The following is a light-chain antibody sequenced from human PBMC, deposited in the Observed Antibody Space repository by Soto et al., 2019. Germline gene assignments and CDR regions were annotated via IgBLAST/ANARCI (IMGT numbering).Light chain of an antibody. V-gene: IGLV2-14*01. Sequence: QSVLTQPASVSGSPGQSITISCTGTSSDVGGYNYVSWYQQHPGKAPKLMIYDVSNRPSGVSNRFSGSKSGNTASLTISGLQAEDEADYYCSSYTSSSTLSVAFGGGTKLTVL. CDR3: SSYTSSSTLSVA. CDR1: SSDVGGYNY. J-gene: IGLJ2*01. CDR2: DVS.